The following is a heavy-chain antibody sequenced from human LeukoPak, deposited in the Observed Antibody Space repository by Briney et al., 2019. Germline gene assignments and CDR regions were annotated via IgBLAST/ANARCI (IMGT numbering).Heavy chain of an antibody. CDR2: IFYSGGT. V-gene: IGHV4-39*07. CDR3: ARDSFYYFSETYYGLDY. D-gene: IGHD3-10*01. J-gene: IGHJ4*02. Sequence: SETLSLTCTVSGGSINTPNYHWGWIRQTPGKGLEWIGNIFYSGGTYYSPSLTSRVTISLDTSRNQFSLKLNSVTAADTAVYYCARDSFYYFSETYYGLDYWGQGTLVTVSS. CDR1: GGSINTPNYH.